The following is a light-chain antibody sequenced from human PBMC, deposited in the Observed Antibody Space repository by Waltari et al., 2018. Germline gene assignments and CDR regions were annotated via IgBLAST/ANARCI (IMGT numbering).Light chain of an antibody. V-gene: IGLV2-23*01. CDR2: EGS. J-gene: IGLJ1*01. Sequence: HSALTQPASVSGSPGQSITISCTGARRGVGSYQLVSWYQQHPGKAPKLMIYEGSKRPPGVSNRFSGSKSGNTDSLTISGLQTEDEADYYCCSFAGSNTYVLGTGTKVSVL. CDR1: RRGVGSYQL. CDR3: CSFAGSNTYV.